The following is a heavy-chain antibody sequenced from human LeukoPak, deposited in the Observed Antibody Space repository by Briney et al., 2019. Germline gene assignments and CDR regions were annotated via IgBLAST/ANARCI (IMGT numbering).Heavy chain of an antibody. CDR3: ARDAKYYYDSSGYYIY. J-gene: IGHJ4*02. Sequence: SVKVSCKASGGTFSSYAISWVRQAPAQGLEWMGMIIPILGIANYAQKFQGRVTITADKSTSTAYMELSSLRSEDTAVYYCARDAKYYYDSSGYYIYWGQGTLVTVSS. V-gene: IGHV1-69*04. CDR2: IIPILGIA. CDR1: GGTFSSYA. D-gene: IGHD3-22*01.